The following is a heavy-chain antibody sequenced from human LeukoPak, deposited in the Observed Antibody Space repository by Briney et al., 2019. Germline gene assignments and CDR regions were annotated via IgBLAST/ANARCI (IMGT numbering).Heavy chain of an antibody. Sequence: PGGSLRLSCAASGFTFSSYGMHWVRQAPGKGLEWVAFIRYDGSNKHYADSVKGRFTISRDNSKNTLYLQMNSLRAEDTAVYYCAKGEGLLWFGESQTDYFDYWGQGTLVTVSS. V-gene: IGHV3-30*02. D-gene: IGHD3-10*01. CDR3: AKGEGLLWFGESQTDYFDY. CDR2: IRYDGSNK. CDR1: GFTFSSYG. J-gene: IGHJ4*02.